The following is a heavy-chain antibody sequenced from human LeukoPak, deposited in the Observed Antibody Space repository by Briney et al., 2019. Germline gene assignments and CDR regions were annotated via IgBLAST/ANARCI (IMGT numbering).Heavy chain of an antibody. Sequence: SQTLSLTCTVSGGSISSGSYYWSWIRQPAGKGLEWIGRIYTSGSTNYNPSLKSRVTISVDTSKNQFSLKLSSVTAADTAVYCCARAGQAYYFDYWGQGTLVTVSS. D-gene: IGHD3-10*01. V-gene: IGHV4-61*02. J-gene: IGHJ4*02. CDR2: IYTSGST. CDR1: GGSISSGSYY. CDR3: ARAGQAYYFDY.